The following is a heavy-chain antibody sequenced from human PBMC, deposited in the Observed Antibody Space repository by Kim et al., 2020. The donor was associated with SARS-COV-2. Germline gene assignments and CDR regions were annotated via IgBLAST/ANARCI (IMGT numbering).Heavy chain of an antibody. D-gene: IGHD3-10*01. Sequence: YTPSIEGRVTISVDTSKNQVSLKLGSVTAADTAVYYCAAGVIGSPGDFDYWGQGTLFTVSS. V-gene: IGHV4-34*01. J-gene: IGHJ4*02. CDR3: AAGVIGSPGDFDY.